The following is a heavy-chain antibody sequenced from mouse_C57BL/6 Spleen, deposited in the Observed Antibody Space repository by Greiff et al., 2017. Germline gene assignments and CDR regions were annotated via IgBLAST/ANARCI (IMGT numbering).Heavy chain of an antibody. CDR2: INPNNGGT. V-gene: IGHV1-26*01. J-gene: IGHJ2*01. D-gene: IGHD1-1*01. Sequence: EVQLQQSGPELVKPGASVKISCKASGYTFTDYYMNWVKQSHGKSLEWIGDINPNNGGTSYNQKFKGKATLTVDKSSSTAYMELRSLTSEDSAVYYCARAKSFTTVVPDDWGQGTTLTVSS. CDR3: ARAKSFTTVVPDD. CDR1: GYTFTDYY.